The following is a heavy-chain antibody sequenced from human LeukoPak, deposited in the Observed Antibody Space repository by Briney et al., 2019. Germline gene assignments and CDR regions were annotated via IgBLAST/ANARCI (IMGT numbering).Heavy chain of an antibody. V-gene: IGHV4-61*02. Sequence: SETLSLTCTVSGGSISSGSYYWSWIRQPAGKGLEWIGRIYTSGSTNYNPSLTSRVTISVDTSKNQFSLKLSSVTAADTAVYYCARELDYWGQGTLVTVSS. CDR3: ARELDY. CDR1: GGSISSGSYY. J-gene: IGHJ4*02. CDR2: IYTSGST.